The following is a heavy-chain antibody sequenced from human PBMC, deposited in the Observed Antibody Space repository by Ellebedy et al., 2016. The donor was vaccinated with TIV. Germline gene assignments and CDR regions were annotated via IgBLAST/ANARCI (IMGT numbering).Heavy chain of an antibody. CDR3: TKAFLIVSNFEH. CDR1: GFSLSSYA. Sequence: GESLKISCVVSGFSLSSYAMNWVRQAPGKGLEWVSVITGRGDAALYADSVRGRFTIYKDDSKNTLYLQMSSLTVEETAVYYCTKAFLIVSNFEHWGRGVQVTVSS. D-gene: IGHD1-26*01. J-gene: IGHJ4*02. V-gene: IGHV3-23*01. CDR2: ITGRGDAA.